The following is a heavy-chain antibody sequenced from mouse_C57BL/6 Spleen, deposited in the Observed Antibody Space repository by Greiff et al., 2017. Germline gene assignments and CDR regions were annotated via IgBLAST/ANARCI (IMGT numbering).Heavy chain of an antibody. CDR2: IDPSDSET. Sequence: VKLQQPGAELVRPGSSVKLSCKASGYTFTSYWMHWVKQRPIQGLEWIGNIDPSDSETHYNQKFKDKATLTVDKSSSTAYMQLSSLTSEDSAVYYCARTDYGNYVWYFDVWGTGTTVTVSS. CDR1: GYTFTSYW. D-gene: IGHD2-1*01. V-gene: IGHV1-52*01. CDR3: ARTDYGNYVWYFDV. J-gene: IGHJ1*03.